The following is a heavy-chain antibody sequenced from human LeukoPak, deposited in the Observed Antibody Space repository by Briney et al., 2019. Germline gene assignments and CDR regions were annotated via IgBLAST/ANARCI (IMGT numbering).Heavy chain of an antibody. Sequence: ASVKVSCKVSGYTFTDYYMHWVQQAPGKGLEWMGLVDPEDGETVYAEKFQGRVTITADTSTDTAYMELSSLRSEDTAVYYCATTSWEHNWFDPWGQGTLVTVSS. CDR2: VDPEDGET. D-gene: IGHD1-26*01. J-gene: IGHJ5*02. CDR1: GYTFTDYY. CDR3: ATTSWEHNWFDP. V-gene: IGHV1-69-2*01.